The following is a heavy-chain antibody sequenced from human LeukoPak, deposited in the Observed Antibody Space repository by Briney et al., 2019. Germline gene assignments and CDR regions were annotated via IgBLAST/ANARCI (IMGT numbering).Heavy chain of an antibody. CDR1: YDPINRGVYY. Sequence: PSETLSLTCTVSYDPINRGVYYWNWIRHPAGKALELFGHIYTSGTTTNSNPSLKSRVALSLAPSKSHFSLKLSSVTVANTAVYYCARAKKRSGRSRNFYLDVWGKGTTVTVSS. D-gene: IGHD1-26*01. J-gene: IGHJ6*03. V-gene: IGHV4-61*09. CDR3: ARAKKRSGRSRNFYLDV. CDR2: IYTSGTTT.